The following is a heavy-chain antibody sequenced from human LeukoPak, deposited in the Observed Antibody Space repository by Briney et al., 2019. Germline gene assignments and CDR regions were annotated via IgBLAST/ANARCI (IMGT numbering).Heavy chain of an antibody. Sequence: GASVKVSCTASGYTFTGYYMHWVRQAPGQGLEWMGWINPNSGGTNYAQKLQGRVTMTTDTSTSTAYMELRSLRSDDTAVYYCARDVYYYDSSLNWYFDLWGRGTLVTVSS. D-gene: IGHD3-22*01. J-gene: IGHJ2*01. CDR1: GYTFTGYY. V-gene: IGHV1-2*02. CDR2: INPNSGGT. CDR3: ARDVYYYDSSLNWYFDL.